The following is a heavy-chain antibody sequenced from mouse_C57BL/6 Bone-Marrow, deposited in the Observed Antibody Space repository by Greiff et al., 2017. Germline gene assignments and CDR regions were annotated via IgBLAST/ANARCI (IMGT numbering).Heavy chain of an antibody. J-gene: IGHJ2*01. CDR1: GYTFTSYW. CDR2: INPSSGCT. CDR3: ARESSVRCYFDY. Sequence: QVQLQQSGAELAKPGASVKMSCKASGYTFTSYWMHWVKQRPGQGLEWIGYINPSSGCTNYNQKFKDKATLTADKSSSTAYMQLSSLTYEDAAVYYCARESSVRCYFDYWGQGTTLTVSS. D-gene: IGHD3-2*02. V-gene: IGHV1-7*01.